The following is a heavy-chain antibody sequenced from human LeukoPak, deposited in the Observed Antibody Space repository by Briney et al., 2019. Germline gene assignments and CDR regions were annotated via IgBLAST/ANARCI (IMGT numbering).Heavy chain of an antibody. CDR2: ISSSSSTI. CDR1: GFTFSSYS. Sequence: GGSLRLSCAASGFTFSSYSMNWVRQAPGKGLEWVSYISSSSSTIYYADSVKGRFTISRDNAKNSLYLQMNSLRAEDTAVYYCAKDRWVLRYFDWSGAFDIWGQGTMVTVSS. CDR3: AKDRWVLRYFDWSGAFDI. D-gene: IGHD3-9*01. J-gene: IGHJ3*02. V-gene: IGHV3-48*01.